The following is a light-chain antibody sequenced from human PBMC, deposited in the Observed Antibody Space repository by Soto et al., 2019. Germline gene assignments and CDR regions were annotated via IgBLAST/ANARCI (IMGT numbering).Light chain of an antibody. Sequence: EIVLTQSPDTLSLSPGERATLSCRASQSVSTSYVAWYQQKPGQAPRLLIYDASSRATGTPDRFSGGGSGTDFTLTISRLEPEDFALYYCQQYGSSPITFGQGTRLEIK. CDR3: QQYGSSPIT. CDR2: DAS. CDR1: QSVSTSY. V-gene: IGKV3-20*01. J-gene: IGKJ5*01.